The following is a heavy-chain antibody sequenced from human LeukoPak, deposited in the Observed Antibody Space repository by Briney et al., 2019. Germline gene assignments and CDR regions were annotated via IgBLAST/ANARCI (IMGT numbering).Heavy chain of an antibody. D-gene: IGHD1-7*01. J-gene: IGHJ4*02. CDR3: AAIRNGYNWNSFDY. Sequence: SVKVSCKASGGTFSSYAISWVRQAPGQGLEWMGGIIPIFGTANYAQKFQGRVTITADESMSTAYMELSSLRSEDTAVYYCAAIRNGYNWNSFDYWGQGTLVTVSS. CDR1: GGTFSSYA. CDR2: IIPIFGTA. V-gene: IGHV1-69*01.